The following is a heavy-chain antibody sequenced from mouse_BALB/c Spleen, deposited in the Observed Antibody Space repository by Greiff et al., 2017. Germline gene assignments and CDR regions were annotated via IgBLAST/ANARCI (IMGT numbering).Heavy chain of an antibody. J-gene: IGHJ2*01. CDR2: ISSGGSYT. CDR3: ARPLDGYFDY. D-gene: IGHD2-3*01. Sequence: EVHLVESGGDLVKPGGSLKLSCAASGFTFSSYGMSWVRQTPDKRLEWVATISSGGSYTYYPDSVKGRFTISRDNAKNTLYLQMSSLKSEDTAMYYCARPLDGYFDYWGQGTTLTVSS. CDR1: GFTFSSYG. V-gene: IGHV5-6*01.